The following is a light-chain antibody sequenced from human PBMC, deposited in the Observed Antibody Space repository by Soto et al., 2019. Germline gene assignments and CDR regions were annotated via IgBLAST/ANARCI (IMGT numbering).Light chain of an antibody. CDR2: DAS. Sequence: EIVMTQSPATLSVSPGEGATLSCKASQNVYNNLAWYQQRPGQPPRLLIYDASTRATGISAWFSGSGYWTEFTLTISGLQSEDFAVYFCQQCRNWPLTFGGGTKVEIK. CDR3: QQCRNWPLT. V-gene: IGKV3-15*01. J-gene: IGKJ4*01. CDR1: QNVYNN.